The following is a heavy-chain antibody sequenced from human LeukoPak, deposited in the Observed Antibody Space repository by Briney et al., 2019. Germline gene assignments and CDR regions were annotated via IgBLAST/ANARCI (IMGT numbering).Heavy chain of an antibody. D-gene: IGHD3-9*01. Sequence: GGSLRLSCAASGFTSSSYSMNWVRQAPGKGLEWVAVTSYDGSNKYYADSVKGRFTISRDNSKNTLYLQMNSLRAEDTAVYYCARNDILTGYPDAFDIWGQGTMVTVSS. CDR2: TSYDGSNK. V-gene: IGHV3-30*03. J-gene: IGHJ3*02. CDR3: ARNDILTGYPDAFDI. CDR1: GFTSSSYS.